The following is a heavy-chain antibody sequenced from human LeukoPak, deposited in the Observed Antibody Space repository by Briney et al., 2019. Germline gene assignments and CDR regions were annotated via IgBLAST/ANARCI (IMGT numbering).Heavy chain of an antibody. CDR3: ARRPSSDPGLDV. V-gene: IGHV5-51*01. CDR2: INPDASSV. D-gene: IGHD3-22*01. Sequence: GESLKISCKGSGYNFATHWIAWVRQMSGKGLEWMGIINPDASSVIYSPSFQGQVTISADKSITTAYLQLSNLKASDTAKYYCARRPSSDPGLDVWGQGTTVTVSS. CDR1: GYNFATHW. J-gene: IGHJ6*02.